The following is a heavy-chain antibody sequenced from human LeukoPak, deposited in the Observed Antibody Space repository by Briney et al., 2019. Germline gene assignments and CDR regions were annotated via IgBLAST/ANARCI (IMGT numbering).Heavy chain of an antibody. Sequence: PGGSLRLSCAASGFTFSSYAMSWVRQAPGKGLEWVSAISGSGGSTYYADSVKGRFTISRDNSKNTLYLQMNSLRAEDTAVYYCAKDSYYDILTGYSALGPFDYWGQGTLVTVSS. CDR1: GFTFSSYA. CDR3: AKDSYYDILTGYSALGPFDY. CDR2: ISGSGGST. J-gene: IGHJ4*02. V-gene: IGHV3-23*01. D-gene: IGHD3-9*01.